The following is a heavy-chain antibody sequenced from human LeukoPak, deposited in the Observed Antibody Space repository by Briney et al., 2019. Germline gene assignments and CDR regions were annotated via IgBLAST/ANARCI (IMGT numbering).Heavy chain of an antibody. D-gene: IGHD3-10*01. V-gene: IGHV3-33*01. CDR2: IWYDGSNK. J-gene: IGHJ6*02. CDR1: GFTFSSYA. Sequence: GGSLRLSCEASGFTFSSYAMHWVRQAPGKGLEWVAVIWYDGSNKYYADSVKGRFTISRDNSRSTLYLQMNSLRADDTAVYYCARHLHYYGSGNYYYYFYAMDVWGQGTTVTVSS. CDR3: ARHLHYYGSGNYYYYFYAMDV.